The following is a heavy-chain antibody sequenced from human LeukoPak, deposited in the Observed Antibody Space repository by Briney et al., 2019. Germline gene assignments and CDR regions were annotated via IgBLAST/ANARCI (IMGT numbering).Heavy chain of an antibody. V-gene: IGHV1-2*04. Sequence: ASVKVSCKASGYTLTGYYMHWVRQAPGQGLEWMGWINPNSGGTNYAQKFQGWVTMTRDTSISTAYMELSRLRSDDTAVYYCARSPVLRYFDWLFYFDYWGQGTLVTVSS. J-gene: IGHJ4*02. CDR2: INPNSGGT. CDR3: ARSPVLRYFDWLFYFDY. D-gene: IGHD3-9*01. CDR1: GYTLTGYY.